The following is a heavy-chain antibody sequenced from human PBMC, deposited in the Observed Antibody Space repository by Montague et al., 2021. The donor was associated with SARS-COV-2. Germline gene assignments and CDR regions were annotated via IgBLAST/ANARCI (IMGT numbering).Heavy chain of an antibody. V-gene: IGHV4-4*07. CDR2: ICTSGST. CDR1: GDSISSYL. CDR3: EGRHVSPEDGLDV. Sequence: SETLSLTCTVSGDSISSYLWNWVWQPAGKGLEWIGRICTSGSTNYNPSLKSRGAVSVDTSKNQFSLSLTSVTAADTAVYYYEGRHVSPEDGLDVWGQGTTVTVSS. J-gene: IGHJ6*02.